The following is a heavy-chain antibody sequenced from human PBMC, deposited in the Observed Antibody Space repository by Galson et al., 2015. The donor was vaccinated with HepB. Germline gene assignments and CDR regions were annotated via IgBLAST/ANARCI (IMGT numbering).Heavy chain of an antibody. CDR3: ARDSRLYSYGPSGFDY. CDR2: INSDGSST. V-gene: IGHV3-74*01. CDR1: GFTFSSYW. D-gene: IGHD5-18*01. Sequence: SLRLSCAASGFTFSSYWMHWVRQAPGKGLVWVSRINSDGSSTSYADSVKGRFTISRDNAKNTLYLQMNSLRAEDTAVYYCARDSRLYSYGPSGFDYWGQGTLVTVSS. J-gene: IGHJ4*02.